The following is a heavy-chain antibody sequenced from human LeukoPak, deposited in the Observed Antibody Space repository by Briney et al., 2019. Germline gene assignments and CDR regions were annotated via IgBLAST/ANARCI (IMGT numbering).Heavy chain of an antibody. V-gene: IGHV1-2*02. Sequence: ASVKVSCKASGYTFTGYYMHWVRQAPGQGLEWMGWINPNSGGTNYAQKFQGRVTMTRDTSISTAYVELSRLRSDDTAVYYCARDRPIYCSSTSCYGNVWFDPWGQGTLVTVSS. CDR1: GYTFTGYY. J-gene: IGHJ5*02. CDR3: ARDRPIYCSSTSCYGNVWFDP. CDR2: INPNSGGT. D-gene: IGHD2-2*01.